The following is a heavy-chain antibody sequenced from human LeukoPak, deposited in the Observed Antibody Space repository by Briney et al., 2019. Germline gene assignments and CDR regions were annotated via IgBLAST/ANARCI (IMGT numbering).Heavy chain of an antibody. J-gene: IGHJ4*02. D-gene: IGHD1-26*01. CDR2: ISGSGAST. CDR1: GFTFSSYA. Sequence: GGSLRLSCAASGFTFSSYAMSWVRQAPGKGLEWVSTISGSGASTYYADSVKGRFTISRDNSKNTLHLQMNSLKAEDTAVYYCAKSRIVLVHYFDYWGQGTLVTASS. V-gene: IGHV3-23*01. CDR3: AKSRIVLVHYFDY.